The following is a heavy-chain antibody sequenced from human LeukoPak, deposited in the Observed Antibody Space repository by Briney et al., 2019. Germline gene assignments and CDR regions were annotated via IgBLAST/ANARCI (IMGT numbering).Heavy chain of an antibody. CDR1: GYSFTSYG. Sequence: ASVKVSCKASGYSFTSYGIRWVRQAPGQGLEWMGWISAYNGNTNYEQKLHGRVTITTDTSPSTASMHLRGLSSDPPAAYHSATHRLYCRSVTTQPILDFGGQGTVVSVSS. D-gene: IGHD4-11*01. J-gene: IGHJ4*02. CDR3: ATHRLYCRSVTTQPILDF. V-gene: IGHV1-18*01. CDR2: ISAYNGNT.